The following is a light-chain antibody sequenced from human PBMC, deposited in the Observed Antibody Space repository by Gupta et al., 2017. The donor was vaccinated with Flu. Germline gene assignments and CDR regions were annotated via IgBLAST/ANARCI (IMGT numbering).Light chain of an antibody. Sequence: EIVLTQSPATLSLTPGERANLSCRASQRISIYLGWYQQKPGQAPRLLIYDASKRATGLPARFSGSGSGTDFTLTISSLEPEDSAVYYCRQRYNWRGLTFGGGTKVET. CDR2: DAS. V-gene: IGKV3-11*01. J-gene: IGKJ4*01. CDR3: RQRYNWRGLT. CDR1: QRISIY.